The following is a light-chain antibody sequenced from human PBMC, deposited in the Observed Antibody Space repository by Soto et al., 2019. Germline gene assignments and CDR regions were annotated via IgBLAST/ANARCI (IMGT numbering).Light chain of an antibody. CDR3: QQYASSQWT. CDR2: STY. V-gene: IGKV3-20*01. J-gene: IGKJ1*01. CDR1: QSVGTSW. Sequence: EIVLTQSPGTLSLSPGERVTLSCRASQSVGTSWLAWYQQKPGQSPRLLIYSTYSRATGIPDRLSGSGSETDFALTISRLEPEDSAVYYCQQYASSQWTFGQGTKVEIK.